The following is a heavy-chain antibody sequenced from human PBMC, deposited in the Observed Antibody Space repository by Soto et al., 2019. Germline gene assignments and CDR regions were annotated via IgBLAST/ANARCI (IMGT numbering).Heavy chain of an antibody. D-gene: IGHD3-16*01. Sequence: YGPTRGKPTPTLTLTCTFSGFSLITSGMCVSWIRQPPGTALEWLALIDWDDDKYYSTSLKTRLTISKDTSKNQVVLTMTNMDPVDTATYYCARILNIMGGGSYYYGMDVWGQGTTVTVSS. CDR3: ARILNIMGGGSYYYGMDV. V-gene: IGHV2-70*01. CDR2: IDWDDDK. J-gene: IGHJ6*01. CDR1: GFSLITSGMC.